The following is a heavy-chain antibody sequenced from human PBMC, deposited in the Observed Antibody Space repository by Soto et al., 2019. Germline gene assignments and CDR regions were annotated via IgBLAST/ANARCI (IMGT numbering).Heavy chain of an antibody. D-gene: IGHD3-22*01. CDR2: ISAYNGDT. CDR3: ARATYYYYSSGYYPTDYGMDV. Sequence: ASVKVSCKASGYTFTSYGISWVRQAPGQGLEWMGWISAYNGDTNYAQKLQGRVTMTTDTSTSTAYMELRSLRSDDTAVYYCARATYYYYSSGYYPTDYGMDVWGQGTTVTGSS. CDR1: GYTFTSYG. V-gene: IGHV1-18*01. J-gene: IGHJ6*02.